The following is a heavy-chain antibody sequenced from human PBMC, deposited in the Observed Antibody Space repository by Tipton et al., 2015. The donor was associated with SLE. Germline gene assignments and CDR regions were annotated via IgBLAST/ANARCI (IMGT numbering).Heavy chain of an antibody. D-gene: IGHD3-10*01. J-gene: IGHJ6*02. Sequence: TLSLTCAVSGGSVSSGPYYWSWVRQPPGKGLEWIGCIYPSGSSHYSPSFESRLAISVDTSRNEISLQLSSVTAADTALYYCHGGASHYYGSGRFSRGDYSDIDVWGQGTTVTVSS. CDR3: HGGASHYYGSGRFSRGDYSDIDV. CDR2: IYPSGSS. V-gene: IGHV4-30-2*02. CDR1: GGSVSSGPYY.